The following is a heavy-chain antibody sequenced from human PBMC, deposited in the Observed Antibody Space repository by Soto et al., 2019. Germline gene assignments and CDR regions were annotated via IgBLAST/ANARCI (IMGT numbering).Heavy chain of an antibody. CDR3: ARWMGTGYNWNYSTRGAFDI. CDR1: GFTFSSYA. D-gene: IGHD1-7*01. Sequence: QVQLVESGGGVVQPGRSLRLSCAASGFTFSSYAMHWVRQAPGKGLEWVAVISYDGSNKYYADSVKGRFTISRDNSKNTLYLQMNSLRAEDTAVYYCARWMGTGYNWNYSTRGAFDIWGQGTMVTVSS. CDR2: ISYDGSNK. V-gene: IGHV3-30-3*01. J-gene: IGHJ3*02.